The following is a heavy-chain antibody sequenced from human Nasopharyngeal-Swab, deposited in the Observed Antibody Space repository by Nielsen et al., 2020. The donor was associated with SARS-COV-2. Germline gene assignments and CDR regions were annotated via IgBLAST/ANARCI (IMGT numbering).Heavy chain of an antibody. CDR1: GDTFNNNA. Sequence: SVKVSCKASGDTFNNNAISWVRQAPGQGLEWMGGIIPIYGTTNRAQKFQGRLTITADDTTNTAYMELSSLRSEDTAVYYCARESLPSYYDDSRGYAGYAFDIWGQGAMVTVSS. V-gene: IGHV1-69*13. D-gene: IGHD3-22*01. CDR3: ARESLPSYYDDSRGYAGYAFDI. CDR2: IIPIYGTT. J-gene: IGHJ3*02.